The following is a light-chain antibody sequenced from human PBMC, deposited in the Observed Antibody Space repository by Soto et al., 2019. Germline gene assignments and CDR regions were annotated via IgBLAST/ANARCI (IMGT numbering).Light chain of an antibody. Sequence: QSVLTQPPSVSAAPGQKVTISCSGSSSKIGSNHVSWYQQLQGTAPKLLIYDSHERPSGIPDRFSGSKSGTSATLGITGLQTVDEADYYCGTWDSSLSAVVFGGGTKLTVL. CDR1: SSKIGSNH. CDR2: DSH. CDR3: GTWDSSLSAVV. J-gene: IGLJ2*01. V-gene: IGLV1-51*01.